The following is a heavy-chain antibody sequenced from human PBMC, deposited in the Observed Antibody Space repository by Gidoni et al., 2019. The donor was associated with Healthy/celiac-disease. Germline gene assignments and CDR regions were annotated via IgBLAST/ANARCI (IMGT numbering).Heavy chain of an antibody. CDR2: IFPIFGTA. CDR1: GGTFSGYA. Sequence: VQLVQSGAEVKKPGSSVKVACKASGGTFSGYAISWVRQAPGQGLEWKGGIFPIFGTANYAQTFQGRVTITADESPSTAYMELSSLRSEDAAVYYCARFAKNVDTAMVGAFDIWGQGTMVTVSS. CDR3: ARFAKNVDTAMVGAFDI. D-gene: IGHD5-18*01. J-gene: IGHJ3*02. V-gene: IGHV1-69*01.